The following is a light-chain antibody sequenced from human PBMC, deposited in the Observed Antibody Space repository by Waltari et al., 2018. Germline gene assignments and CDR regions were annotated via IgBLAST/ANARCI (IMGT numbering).Light chain of an antibody. CDR1: QSVSSSY. Sequence: EIVLTQSPGTLSLSPGERATLSCRASQSVSSSYLAWYQQKPGQALRLLSYGASSRATGIADRVSGSGSGTDVTLTVSRLEPEDFAVYYCQQYGSAPRTFGQGTKVEIK. V-gene: IGKV3-20*01. CDR3: QQYGSAPRT. J-gene: IGKJ1*01. CDR2: GAS.